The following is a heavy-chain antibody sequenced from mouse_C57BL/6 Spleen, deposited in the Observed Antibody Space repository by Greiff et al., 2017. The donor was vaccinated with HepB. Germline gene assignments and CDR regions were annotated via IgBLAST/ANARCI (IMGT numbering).Heavy chain of an antibody. CDR2: ISSGSSTI. J-gene: IGHJ4*01. CDR1: GFTFSDYG. D-gene: IGHD2-1*01. CDR3: ARRVYGNYDAMDY. Sequence: EVKLVESGGGLVKPGGSLKLSCAASGFTFSDYGMHWVRQAPEKGLEWVAYISSGSSTIYYADTVKGRFTISRDNAKNTLFLQMTSLRSEDTAMYYCARRVYGNYDAMDYWGQGTSVTVSS. V-gene: IGHV5-17*01.